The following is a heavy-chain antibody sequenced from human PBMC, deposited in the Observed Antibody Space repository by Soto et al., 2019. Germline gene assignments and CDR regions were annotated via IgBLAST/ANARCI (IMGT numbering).Heavy chain of an antibody. J-gene: IGHJ5*02. CDR3: ATSYDSGFDP. V-gene: IGHV1-18*04. D-gene: IGHD5-12*01. Sequence: QLQLVQSGAEVERPGASVRVSCKAYGYPFSKYGISWIRQAPGQGLEWMGWIKPDNGETNYAQKFQGRVTITTDTSSNTAYMELRSLRSDDTAVYYCATSYDSGFDPWGQGTLVSVSS. CDR1: GYPFSKYG. CDR2: IKPDNGET.